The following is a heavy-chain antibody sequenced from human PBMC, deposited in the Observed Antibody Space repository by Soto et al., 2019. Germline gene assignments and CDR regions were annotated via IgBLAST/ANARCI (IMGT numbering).Heavy chain of an antibody. V-gene: IGHV1-18*01. D-gene: IGHD3-3*01. CDR2: ISAYNGNT. CDR1: GYTFTSYG. CDR3: ARVEGGITIFGVVKGGMDV. Sequence: ASVKVSCKASGYTFTSYGISWVRQAPGQGLEWMGWISAYNGNTNYAQKLQGRVTMTTDTSTSTAYMELRSLRSDDTAVYYCARVEGGITIFGVVKGGMDVWGQGTTVTVSS. J-gene: IGHJ6*02.